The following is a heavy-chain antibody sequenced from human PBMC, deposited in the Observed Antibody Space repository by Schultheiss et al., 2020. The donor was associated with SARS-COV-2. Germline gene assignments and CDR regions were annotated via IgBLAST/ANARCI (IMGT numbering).Heavy chain of an antibody. V-gene: IGHV4-39*07. Sequence: SQTLSLTCTVSGASIGSSPFYWGWIRQPPGKGLEWIGEIHDSGSTNYNPSLTSRVTISVDTSKNQFSLKLSSVTAADTAVYYCARAGIRLGPYIAVAVPFDYWGQGTLVTVSS. J-gene: IGHJ4*02. CDR1: GASIGSSPFY. D-gene: IGHD6-19*01. CDR2: IHDSGST. CDR3: ARAGIRLGPYIAVAVPFDY.